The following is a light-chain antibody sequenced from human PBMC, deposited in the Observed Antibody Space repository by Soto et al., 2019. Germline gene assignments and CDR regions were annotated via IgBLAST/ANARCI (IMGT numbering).Light chain of an antibody. CDR2: GAS. V-gene: IGKV3-15*01. CDR3: QQYNNWPPLT. Sequence: EMVMTQSPATLSASPGERATLSCRASQSVSSNLAWYQQKPGQAPRLLIYGASTRATGIPARFSGSGSGTEFTLTISSLQSEDFAVYYCQQYNNWPPLTFGGGTKVEIK. J-gene: IGKJ4*01. CDR1: QSVSSN.